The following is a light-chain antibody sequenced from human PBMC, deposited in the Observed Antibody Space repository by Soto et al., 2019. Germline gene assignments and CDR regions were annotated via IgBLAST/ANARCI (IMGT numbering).Light chain of an antibody. CDR2: EVS. J-gene: IGLJ2*01. V-gene: IGLV2-14*01. Sequence: QSALTQPASVSGSPGQSITISCTGSSSDVGGYNYVSWYQQHSGKAPKLMIYEVSNRPSGVSNRFSGSKSGNTASLTISELQAEDEADYYCSSYTRSSTLVIFGAGTKVTVL. CDR1: SSDVGGYNY. CDR3: SSYTRSSTLVI.